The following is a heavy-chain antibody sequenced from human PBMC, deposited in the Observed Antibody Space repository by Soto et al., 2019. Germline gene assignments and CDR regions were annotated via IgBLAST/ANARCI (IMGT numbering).Heavy chain of an antibody. CDR1: GCSISSYY. CDR3: PRVRGNYYDSSGYYSGEYYFDY. V-gene: IGHV4-59*01. J-gene: IGHJ4*02. Sequence: SETLSLTCTVSGCSISSYYWSWIRQPPGKGLEWIGYIYYSGSTNYTPSLKSRVTISVDTSKNQCSLKLSSVTAADTAVYYCPRVRGNYYDSSGYYSGEYYFDYWGQGTLVTVSS. D-gene: IGHD3-22*01. CDR2: IYYSGST.